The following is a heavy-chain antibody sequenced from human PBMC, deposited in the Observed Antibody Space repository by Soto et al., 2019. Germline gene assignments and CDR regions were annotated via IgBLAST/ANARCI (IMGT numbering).Heavy chain of an antibody. CDR3: ARAELWLLFDY. Sequence: SETLSLTCTVSGGSISSYYWSWIRQPPGKGLEWIGYIYYSGSTNYNPSLKSRVTISVDTSKNQFSLKLSSVTAADTAVYYCARAELWLLFDYWGQGTLVTVSS. D-gene: IGHD5-18*01. J-gene: IGHJ4*02. V-gene: IGHV4-59*01. CDR2: IYYSGST. CDR1: GGSISSYY.